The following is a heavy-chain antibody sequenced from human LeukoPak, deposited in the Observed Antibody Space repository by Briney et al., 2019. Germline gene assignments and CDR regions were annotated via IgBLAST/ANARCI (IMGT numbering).Heavy chain of an antibody. CDR3: ARVWELLSDY. J-gene: IGHJ4*02. D-gene: IGHD1-26*01. Sequence: ASVKVSCKASGYTFTSYDINWVRQATGQGLEWMGWMNPNSGNTNYAQKLQGRVTMTTDTSTSTAYMELRSLRSDDTAVYYCARVWELLSDYWGQGTLVTVSS. CDR1: GYTFTSYD. V-gene: IGHV1-18*01. CDR2: MNPNSGNT.